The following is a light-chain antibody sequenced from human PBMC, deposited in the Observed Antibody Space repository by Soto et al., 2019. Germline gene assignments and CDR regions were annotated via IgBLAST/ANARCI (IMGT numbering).Light chain of an antibody. CDR2: DAS. J-gene: IGKJ5*01. CDR1: ETVSSY. V-gene: IGKV3-11*01. CDR3: LQRMNRPLT. Sequence: DIVLTQSPKTLSLSPGDRATLSCRASETVSSYLLWYQQKPGQDPRLLIYDASERATGIPARFSGSGSETDFTLTISSLEPEDFGVYYCLQRMNRPLTFGQGTRLEI.